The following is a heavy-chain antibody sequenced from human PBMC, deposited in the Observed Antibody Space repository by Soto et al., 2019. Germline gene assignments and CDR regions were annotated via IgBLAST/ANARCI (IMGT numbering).Heavy chain of an antibody. V-gene: IGHV1-69*13. J-gene: IGHJ4*02. Sequence: ASVKVSCKASGGTFSSYAISWVRQAPGQGLEWMGGIIPIFGTANYAQKFQGRVTITADESTSTAYMELSSLRSEDTAVYYCARASLYVPYFDNWGQGTLVTVSS. CDR3: ARASLYVPYFDN. D-gene: IGHD3-10*01. CDR2: IIPIFGTA. CDR1: GGTFSSYA.